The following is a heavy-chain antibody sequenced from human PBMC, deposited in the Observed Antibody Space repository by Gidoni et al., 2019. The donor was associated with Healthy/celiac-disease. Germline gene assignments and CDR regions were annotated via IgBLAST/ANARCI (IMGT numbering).Heavy chain of an antibody. CDR2: MSGSGGST. V-gene: IGHV3-23*01. D-gene: IGHD2-2*01. J-gene: IGHJ5*02. CDR3: ANAKGPAAAYYWFDP. CDR1: GFTFSSYA. Sequence: EVQLLESGGGLVQPGGSLRLSCSASGFTFSSYAMSWVRQAPGKGLEWVSAMSGSGGSTYYADSVKGRFTISRDNSKNTLYLQMNSLRAEDTAVYYCANAKGPAAAYYWFDPWGQGTLVTVSS.